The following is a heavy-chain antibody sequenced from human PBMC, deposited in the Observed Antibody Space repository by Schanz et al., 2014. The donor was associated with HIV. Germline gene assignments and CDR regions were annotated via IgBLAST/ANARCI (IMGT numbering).Heavy chain of an antibody. J-gene: IGHJ5*02. D-gene: IGHD5-18*01. CDR1: GFTFNSYG. CDR2: ISVTGDNT. CDR3: VKAYSSGFSGAGS. Sequence: VQLMESGGGVVQPGRSLRLSCAASGFTFNSYGMHWVRQAPGKGLEWVSSISVTGDNTYYADSVKGRFTISRDNSRNALYLHMNSLRADDTAIYYCVKAYSSGFSGAGSWGQGALVTVSS. V-gene: IGHV3-23*01.